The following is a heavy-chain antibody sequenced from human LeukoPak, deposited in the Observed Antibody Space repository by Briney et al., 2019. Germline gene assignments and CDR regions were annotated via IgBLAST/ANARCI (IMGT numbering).Heavy chain of an antibody. CDR1: GSGFTSYW. V-gene: IGHV5-51*01. CDR3: ARVVVVPAAIRIGGWFDP. D-gene: IGHD2-2*01. J-gene: IGHJ5*02. CDR2: IYPGDSDT. Sequence: GESLKISCKGSGSGFTSYWIGWVRRMPGKGLEWMGIIYPGDSDTRYSPSFQGQVTISADKSISTAYLQWSSLKASDTAMYYCARVVVVPAAIRIGGWFDPWGQGTLVTVSS.